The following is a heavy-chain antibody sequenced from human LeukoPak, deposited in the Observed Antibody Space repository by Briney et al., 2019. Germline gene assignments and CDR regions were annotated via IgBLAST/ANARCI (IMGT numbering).Heavy chain of an antibody. CDR3: AKDRGRGSLVVPYYFDY. Sequence: TGGSLRLSCAASGFTFSSYSMNWVRQAPGKGLEWVSSISTSSSYIHYADSVKGRFTISRDNAKNSLYLQMNSLRAEDTAVYYCAKDRGRGSLVVPYYFDYWGQGTLVTVSS. V-gene: IGHV3-21*04. CDR1: GFTFSSYS. D-gene: IGHD3-16*01. J-gene: IGHJ4*02. CDR2: ISTSSSYI.